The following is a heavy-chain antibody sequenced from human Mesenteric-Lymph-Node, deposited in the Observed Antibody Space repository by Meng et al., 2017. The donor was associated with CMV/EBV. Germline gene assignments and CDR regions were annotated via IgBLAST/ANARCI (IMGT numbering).Heavy chain of an antibody. D-gene: IGHD6-13*01. J-gene: IGHJ4*02. V-gene: IGHV3-7*03. Sequence: GESLKISCAASGFTFSDYWMTWVRQAPGKGLEWVASIKYDGSEKYYVHSVKGRFTISRDNAKNSLYLQMNSLRAEDTAVYYCARQSSWVGPFDYWGQGTLVTVSS. CDR1: GFTFSDYW. CDR2: IKYDGSEK. CDR3: ARQSSWVGPFDY.